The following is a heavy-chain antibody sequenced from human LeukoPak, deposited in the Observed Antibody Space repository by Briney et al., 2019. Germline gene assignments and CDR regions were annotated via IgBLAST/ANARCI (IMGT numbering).Heavy chain of an antibody. D-gene: IGHD1-26*01. J-gene: IGHJ4*02. V-gene: IGHV1-2*02. CDR2: INPNSGVT. CDR1: GYTFTGYY. Sequence: ASVKVSCKASGYTFTGYYMNWVRQAPGQGLEWMGWINPNSGVTNYAQKFQGRVTMARDTSISTAYMELSRLKSDDTAVYYCARGTEYGYFGSYYANFPYWGQGTLVTVSS. CDR3: ARGTEYGYFGSYYANFPY.